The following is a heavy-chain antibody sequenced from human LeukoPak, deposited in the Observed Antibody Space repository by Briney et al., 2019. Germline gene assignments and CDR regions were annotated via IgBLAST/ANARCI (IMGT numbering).Heavy chain of an antibody. D-gene: IGHD3-9*01. CDR3: ARVQAPYYDILTGYEAFDI. Sequence: PGGSLRLSCAASGFTFSDYYMSWIRQAPGKGLEWVSYISTSGNTIDYADSVKGRFTISRDNSKNTLYLQMNSLRAEDTAVYYCARVQAPYYDILTGYEAFDIWGQGTMVTVSS. J-gene: IGHJ3*02. CDR2: ISTSGNTI. V-gene: IGHV3-11*04. CDR1: GFTFSDYY.